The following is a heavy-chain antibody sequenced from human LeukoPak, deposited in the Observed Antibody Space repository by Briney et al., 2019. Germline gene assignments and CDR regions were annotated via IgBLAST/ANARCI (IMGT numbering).Heavy chain of an antibody. D-gene: IGHD3-3*01. J-gene: IGHJ5*02. CDR1: GGTFSSYA. CDR2: IIPIFGTA. V-gene: IGHV1-69*13. CDR3: ASGFRFLEFASGFDP. Sequence: GASVKVSCRASGGTFSSYAISWVRQAPGQRLEWMGGIIPIFGTANYAQKFQGRVTITADESTSTAYMELSSLRSEDTAVYYCASGFRFLEFASGFDPWGQGTLVTVSS.